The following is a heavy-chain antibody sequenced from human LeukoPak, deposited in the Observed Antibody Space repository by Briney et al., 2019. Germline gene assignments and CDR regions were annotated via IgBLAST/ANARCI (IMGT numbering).Heavy chain of an antibody. Sequence: GGSLRLSCAVSGFNFSNDWMHWVRQAPAKGLVWVSRISSDGTNTNYADYVKGRFTVSRDNAKNTLYLQMDSLRVEYTAVYYCAGRWSFDYWGQGALVTVSS. CDR1: GFNFSNDW. CDR2: ISSDGTNT. CDR3: AGRWSFDY. J-gene: IGHJ4*02. D-gene: IGHD2-15*01. V-gene: IGHV3-74*01.